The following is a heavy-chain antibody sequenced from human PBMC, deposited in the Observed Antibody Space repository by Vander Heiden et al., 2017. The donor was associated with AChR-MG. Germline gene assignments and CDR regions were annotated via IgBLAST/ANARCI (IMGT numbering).Heavy chain of an antibody. J-gene: IGHJ6*03. Sequence: EVQLVESGGGLVQPGGSLRLSCAASGFTFSRSDMHWVRQATGKGLEWVSAIGTAGDTYYPGSVKGRFTISRENAKNSLYLQMNSLRAGDTAVYYCARGGPTVTTFRYYYYMDVWGKGTTVTVSS. CDR1: GFTFSRSD. V-gene: IGHV3-13*01. CDR3: ARGGPTVTTFRYYYYMDV. D-gene: IGHD4-4*01. CDR2: IGTAGDT.